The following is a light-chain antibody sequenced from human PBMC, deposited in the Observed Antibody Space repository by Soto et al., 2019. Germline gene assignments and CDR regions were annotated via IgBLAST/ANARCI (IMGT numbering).Light chain of an antibody. CDR3: SSYTNTIPLQCV. Sequence: SALTQPASVSGSPGQSITISCTGTSSDVGGYNYVSWYQQHPGKAPKLIIYGVSHRPSGVSNRFSGSKSGDTASLTISGLQAEDEADYYCSSYTNTIPLQCVFGGGTKLTVL. CDR2: GVS. J-gene: IGLJ2*01. V-gene: IGLV2-14*01. CDR1: SSDVGGYNY.